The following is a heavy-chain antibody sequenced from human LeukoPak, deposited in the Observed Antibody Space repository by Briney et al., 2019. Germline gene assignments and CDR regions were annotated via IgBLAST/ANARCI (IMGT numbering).Heavy chain of an antibody. D-gene: IGHD3-3*01. Sequence: GGSLRLPCSASGFTFSNYGMRWVRQVPGKGLEYVSGISSNGGSTNYADSVKGRFTISRDNSKNTLYLQMSSLRAEDTAVYFCVKSEGGDYYIHWGQGTLVTVSS. CDR2: ISSNGGST. J-gene: IGHJ4*02. V-gene: IGHV3-64D*09. CDR1: GFTFSNYG. CDR3: VKSEGGDYYIH.